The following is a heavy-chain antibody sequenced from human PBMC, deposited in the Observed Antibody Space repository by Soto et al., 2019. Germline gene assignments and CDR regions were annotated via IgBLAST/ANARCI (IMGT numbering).Heavy chain of an antibody. V-gene: IGHV1-18*01. CDR3: ARGIVGASDYYYYGMDV. CDR2: ISAYNGNT. Sequence: ASVKVSCKASGYTFTSYGISWVRQAPGQRLEWMGWISAYNGNTNYAQKLQGRVTMTTDTSTSTAYMELRSLRSDDTAVYYCARGIVGASDYYYYGMDVWGQGTTVTVSS. CDR1: GYTFTSYG. D-gene: IGHD1-26*01. J-gene: IGHJ6*02.